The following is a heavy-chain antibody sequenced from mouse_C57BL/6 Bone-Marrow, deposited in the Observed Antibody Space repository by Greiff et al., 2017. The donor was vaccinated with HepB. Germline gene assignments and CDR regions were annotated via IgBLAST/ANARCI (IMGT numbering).Heavy chain of an antibody. CDR1: GYSFTDYN. CDR2: INPNYGTT. D-gene: IGHD3-2*02. CDR3: ARSRRRGRLFYFGY. Sequence: VQLKESGPELAKPGASVKISCKASGYSFTDYNMNWVKQSNGKSLEWIGVINPNYGTTSYNQKFKGKATLTVDQSSSTAYMQLNSLTSEDSAVYYCARSRRRGRLFYFGYWGQGTTVTVAS. V-gene: IGHV1-39*01. J-gene: IGHJ2*01.